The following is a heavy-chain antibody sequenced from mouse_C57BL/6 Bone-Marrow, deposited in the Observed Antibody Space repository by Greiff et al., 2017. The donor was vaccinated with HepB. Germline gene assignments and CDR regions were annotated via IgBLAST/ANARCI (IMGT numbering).Heavy chain of an antibody. D-gene: IGHD1-1*01. CDR3: ASFYYYGSRGGY. Sequence: EVKLMESGPELVKPGASVKISCKASGYSFTGYYMNWVKQSPEKSLEWIGEINPSTGGTTYNQKFKAKATLTVDKSSSTAYMQLKSLTSEDSAVYYCASFYYYGSRGGYWGQGTTLTVSS. CDR2: INPSTGGT. J-gene: IGHJ2*01. V-gene: IGHV1-42*01. CDR1: GYSFTGYY.